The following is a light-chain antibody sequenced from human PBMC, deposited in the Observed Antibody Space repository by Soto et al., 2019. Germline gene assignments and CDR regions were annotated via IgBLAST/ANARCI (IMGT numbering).Light chain of an antibody. J-gene: IGLJ1*01. CDR3: SSYTTSNTRQIV. CDR1: SSDVGGYNY. V-gene: IGLV2-14*03. Sequence: QSALTQPASVSGSPGQSITISCTGTSSDVGGYNYVSWYQHHPGKAPKLMIFDVSKRPSGVSNRFSGSKSGNTASLTISGLQPEDEADYYCSSYTTSNTRQIVFGTGTKVPVL. CDR2: DVS.